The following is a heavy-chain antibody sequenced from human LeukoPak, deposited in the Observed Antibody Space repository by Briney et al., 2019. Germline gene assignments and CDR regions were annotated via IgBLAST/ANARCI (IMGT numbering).Heavy chain of an antibody. CDR2: IIPILGIA. CDR3: AREVAGTAYYYYYGMDV. J-gene: IGHJ6*02. CDR1: GGTFSSYA. V-gene: IGHV1-69*04. D-gene: IGHD6-19*01. Sequence: SVKVSCKASGGTFSSYAISWVRQAPGQGLEWMGRIIPILGIANYAQKSQGRVTITADKSTSTAYMELSSLRSEDTAVYYCAREVAGTAYYYYYGMDVWRQGNTVTVSS.